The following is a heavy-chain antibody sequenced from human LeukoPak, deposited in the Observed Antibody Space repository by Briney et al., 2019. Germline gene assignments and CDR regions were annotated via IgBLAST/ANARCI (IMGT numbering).Heavy chain of an antibody. J-gene: IGHJ5*02. CDR3: ARDWVQGGYSYGYNWFDP. CDR2: INPNSGGT. D-gene: IGHD5-18*01. CDR1: GYTFTGYY. Sequence: ASVKVSCKASGYTFTGYYMHWVRQAPGQGLEWMGRINPNSGGTNYAQKFQGRVTITRDTSISTAYMELSRLRSDDKAVYYCARDWVQGGYSYGYNWFDPWGQGTLVTVSS. V-gene: IGHV1-2*06.